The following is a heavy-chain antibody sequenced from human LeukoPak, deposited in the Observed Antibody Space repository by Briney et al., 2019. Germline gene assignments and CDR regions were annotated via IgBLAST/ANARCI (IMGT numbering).Heavy chain of an antibody. CDR1: GYSFTNYD. Sequence: ASVKVSCKASGYSFTNYDINWVRQATGQGLEWMGWMSPNSGNTGYAQKFQGRITMTRNTSISTAYMELSSLRAEDTAVYYCAKDWLVRRYCTNGVCRGYFDYWGQGTLVTVSS. V-gene: IGHV1-8*01. CDR2: MSPNSGNT. D-gene: IGHD2-8*01. CDR3: AKDWLVRRYCTNGVCRGYFDY. J-gene: IGHJ4*02.